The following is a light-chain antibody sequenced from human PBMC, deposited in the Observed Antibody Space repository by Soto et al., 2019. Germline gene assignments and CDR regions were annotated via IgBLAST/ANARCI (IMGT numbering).Light chain of an antibody. CDR2: GAS. Sequence: EIVLTQSPVTLSLSPGERATLSCRASQSVSSSYLAWYQQKPGQAPRLLIYGASSRATGIPDRFSGSGSGSDFTFTISRLEPEDFAVYYCQQYGNSPPYTFGQGTKLEIK. J-gene: IGKJ2*01. CDR1: QSVSSSY. CDR3: QQYGNSPPYT. V-gene: IGKV3-20*01.